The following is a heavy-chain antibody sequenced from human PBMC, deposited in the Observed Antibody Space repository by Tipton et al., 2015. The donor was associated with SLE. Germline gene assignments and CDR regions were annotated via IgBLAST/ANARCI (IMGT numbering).Heavy chain of an antibody. D-gene: IGHD3-22*01. V-gene: IGHV3-7*01. J-gene: IGHJ3*01. CDR1: GFTFRAYW. CDR2: INQGENEK. Sequence: SLRLSCTTSGFTFRAYWMTWVRHAPGKGLEWVANINQGENEKYYVDSVKGRFTISRDNAKNSHYLQMNSLRVEDTAVYYCARDSYYDSSGYHLAFDVWGQGILVTVSS. CDR3: ARDSYYDSSGYHLAFDV.